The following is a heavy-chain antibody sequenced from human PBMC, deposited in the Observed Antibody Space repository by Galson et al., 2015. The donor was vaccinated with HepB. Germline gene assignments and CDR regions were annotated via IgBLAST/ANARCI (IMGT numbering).Heavy chain of an antibody. CDR2: IYYSGST. V-gene: IGHV4-59*01. CDR3: ARVGGGRAPLYYYYYGMDV. J-gene: IGHJ6*02. CDR1: GGSISSYY. Sequence: SETLSLTCTVSGGSISSYYWSWIRQPPGKGLEWIGYIYYSGSTNYNPSLKSRVIISVDTSKNQFSLKLSSVTAADTAVYYCARVGGGRAPLYYYYYGMDVWGQGTTVTVSS. D-gene: IGHD1-14*01.